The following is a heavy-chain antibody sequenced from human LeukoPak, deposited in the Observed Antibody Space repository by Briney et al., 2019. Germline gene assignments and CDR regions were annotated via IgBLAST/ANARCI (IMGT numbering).Heavy chain of an antibody. CDR2: ISGTGGST. V-gene: IGHV3-23*01. CDR1: GFTFSSYA. CDR3: AKDKRAAALYYFDY. J-gene: IGHJ4*02. D-gene: IGHD6-13*01. Sequence: GGSLRLSCAASGFTFSSYAMSWVRQAPGKGLEWVSAISGTGGSTYYADSAKGRLTISRDNSKNTLYLQMNSLRAEDTAVYYCAKDKRAAALYYFDYWGQGTLVTVSS.